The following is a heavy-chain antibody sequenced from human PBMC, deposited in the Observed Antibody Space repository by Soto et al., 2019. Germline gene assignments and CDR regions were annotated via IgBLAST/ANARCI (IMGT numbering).Heavy chain of an antibody. CDR2: IYHSGST. D-gene: IGHD5-12*01. Sequence: LSLTCAVSGGSISSGGYSWSWIRQPPGKGLEWIGYIYHSGSTYYNPSLKSRVTISVDRSKNQFSLKLSSVTAADTAVYYCARTSYDYWFDPWGQGTLVTVSS. V-gene: IGHV4-30-2*01. CDR1: GGSISSGGYS. J-gene: IGHJ5*02. CDR3: ARTSYDYWFDP.